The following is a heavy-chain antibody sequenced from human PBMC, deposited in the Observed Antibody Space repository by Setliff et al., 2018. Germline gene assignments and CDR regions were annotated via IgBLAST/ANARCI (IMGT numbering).Heavy chain of an antibody. CDR2: IYHSGNT. V-gene: IGHV4-38-2*02. CDR1: GNSISSDY. D-gene: IGHD6-19*01. CDR3: TRRQWLTTDIDY. Sequence: SETLSLTCTVSGNSISSDYWSWIRQPAGKGLEWIGSIYHSGNTYYNPSLKSRVTISIDTSKNQFSLKLSSVTAADTAVYYCTRRQWLTTDIDYWGQGTLVTVSS. J-gene: IGHJ4*02.